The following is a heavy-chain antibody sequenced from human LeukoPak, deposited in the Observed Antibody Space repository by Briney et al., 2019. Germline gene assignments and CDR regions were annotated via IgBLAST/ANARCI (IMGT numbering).Heavy chain of an antibody. CDR2: INSDGRST. D-gene: IGHD6-19*01. CDR1: GFTFSSYW. CDR3: ARDQGSGWVFDY. V-gene: IGHV3-74*01. Sequence: GGSLRLSCAASGFTFSSYWMHWVRQAPGKGLVWVSRINSDGRSTGYADSVKGRFTISRDNAKNTLYLQMNSLRAEDTAVYYCARDQGSGWVFDYWGQGTLVTVSS. J-gene: IGHJ4*02.